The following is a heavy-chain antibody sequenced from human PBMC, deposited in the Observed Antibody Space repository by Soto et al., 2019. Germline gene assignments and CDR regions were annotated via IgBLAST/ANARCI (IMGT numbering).Heavy chain of an antibody. CDR2: ISGSGGST. CDR1: VFTFSSYA. CDR3: AKKRPVRYGMDV. J-gene: IGHJ6*02. V-gene: IGHV3-23*01. Sequence: LRLSCAASVFTFSSYAMSWVRHAPGKGLEWVSAISGSGGSTYYADSVKGRFTISRDNSKNTLYLQMNSLRAEDTAIYYCAKKRPVRYGMDVWGQGTTVTVSS. D-gene: IGHD4-17*01.